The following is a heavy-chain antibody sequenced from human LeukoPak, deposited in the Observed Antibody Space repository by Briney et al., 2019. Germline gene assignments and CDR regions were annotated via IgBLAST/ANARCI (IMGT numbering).Heavy chain of an antibody. CDR3: ARVYYGSGSLHYYYYYMDV. CDR1: GFSFSSYN. V-gene: IGHV3-21*04. J-gene: IGHJ6*03. CDR2: ITTSSTYT. Sequence: PGGSLRLSCEASGFSFSSYNMDWVRQTPGKGLEWISSITTSSTYTFYADSVKGRFTISRDNSKNTLYLQLNSLRAEDTAVYYRARVYYGSGSLHYYYYYMDVWGKGTTVTISS. D-gene: IGHD3-10*01.